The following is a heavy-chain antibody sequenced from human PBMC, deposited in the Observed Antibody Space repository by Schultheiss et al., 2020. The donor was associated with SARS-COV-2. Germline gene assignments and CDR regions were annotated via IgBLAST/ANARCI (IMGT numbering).Heavy chain of an antibody. D-gene: IGHD6-13*01. V-gene: IGHV3-7*01. Sequence: GGSLRLSCAASGFTFSSYWMSWVRQAPGKGLEWVANIKQDGSEKYYVDSVKGRFTISRDNAKNSLYLQMNSLRAEDTAVYYCARDDGSSWYYYYYGMDVWGQGTTVTVSS. J-gene: IGHJ6*02. CDR1: GFTFSSYW. CDR2: IKQDGSEK. CDR3: ARDDGSSWYYYYYGMDV.